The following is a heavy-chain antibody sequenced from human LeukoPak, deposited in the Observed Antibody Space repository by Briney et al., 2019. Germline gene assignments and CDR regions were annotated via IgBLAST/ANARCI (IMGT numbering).Heavy chain of an antibody. CDR2: MNPNSGDT. Sequence: ASVKVSCKASGYTFTSYDINWVRQATGQGLEWMGWMNPNSGDTGYVQKFQGRVTMTRSTSISTAYMQLSSLRSEDTAVYYCARGPGGTGSLFDYWGQGTPVTVSS. CDR1: GYTFTSYD. J-gene: IGHJ4*02. D-gene: IGHD7-27*01. CDR3: ARGPGGTGSLFDY. V-gene: IGHV1-8*01.